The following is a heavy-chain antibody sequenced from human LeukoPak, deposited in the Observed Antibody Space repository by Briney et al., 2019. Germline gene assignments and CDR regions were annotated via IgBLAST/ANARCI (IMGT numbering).Heavy chain of an antibody. CDR1: GFTFSGYA. D-gene: IGHD4-17*01. J-gene: IGHJ4*02. CDR3: AKVFRKDGDFHLFDY. V-gene: IGHV3-23*01. Sequence: PGGSLRLSCAASGFTFSGYAMSWVRQAPGKGLEWVSAISGSRTYYADSVKGRFTISRDNSKNTLSLQMNSLRAEDTAVYYCAKVFRKDGDFHLFDYWGQGTLVTVSS. CDR2: ISGSRT.